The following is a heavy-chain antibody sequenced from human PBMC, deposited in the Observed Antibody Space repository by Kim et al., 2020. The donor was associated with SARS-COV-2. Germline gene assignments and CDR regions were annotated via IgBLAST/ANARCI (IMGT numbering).Heavy chain of an antibody. Sequence: SETLSLTCTVSGGSISSGGYYWSWIRQHPGKGLEWIGYIYYSGSTYYNPSLKSRVTISVDTSKNQFSLKLSSVTAADTAVYYCARFITYSSSWPIYYFDYWGQGTLVTVSS. CDR3: ARFITYSSSWPIYYFDY. V-gene: IGHV4-31*03. D-gene: IGHD6-13*01. J-gene: IGHJ4*02. CDR2: IYYSGST. CDR1: GGSISSGGYY.